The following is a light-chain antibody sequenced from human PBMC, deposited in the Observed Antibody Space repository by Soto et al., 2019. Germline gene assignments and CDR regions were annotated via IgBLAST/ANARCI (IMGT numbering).Light chain of an antibody. CDR1: SSDVGAYNY. CDR3: CSYAGSWV. Sequence: QSALTQPPSASGSPGQSVTISCTGTSSDVGAYNYVSWYQQHPGKAPKLMIYEGSKRPSGVSNRFSGSKSGNTASLTISGLQAEDEADYYCCSYAGSWVFGGGTKLTVL. V-gene: IGLV2-8*01. J-gene: IGLJ3*02. CDR2: EGS.